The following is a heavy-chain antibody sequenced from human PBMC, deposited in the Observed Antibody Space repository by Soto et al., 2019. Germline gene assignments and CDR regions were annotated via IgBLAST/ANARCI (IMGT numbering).Heavy chain of an antibody. CDR3: ASWHEREHAYDV. J-gene: IGHJ3*01. Sequence: PGGSLRLSCGALGFTVSGKRYVAWVRQAPGKGLEWISALYDVDGTFYADSVKGRFTTSSDSSKTTVYLQMNGLRPDDTAVYYCASWHEREHAYDVWGRGTTVTVSS. CDR2: LYDVDGT. CDR1: GFTVSGKRY. V-gene: IGHV3-53*01. D-gene: IGHD1-26*01.